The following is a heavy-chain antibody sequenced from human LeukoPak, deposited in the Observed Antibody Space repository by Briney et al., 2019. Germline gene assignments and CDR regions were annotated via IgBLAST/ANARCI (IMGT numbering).Heavy chain of an antibody. CDR2: IRSKAYGGTT. V-gene: IGHV3-49*04. J-gene: IGHJ4*02. D-gene: IGHD3-9*01. CDR1: GFTFGDYA. Sequence: GGSLRLSCTASGFTFGDYAMSWVRQAPGKGLEWVGFIRSKAYGGTTEYAASVKGRFTISRDDSKSIVYLQMNSLKTEDTAVYYCTRELHYDILTGYFPYYFDYWGQGTLVTVSS. CDR3: TRELHYDILTGYFPYYFDY.